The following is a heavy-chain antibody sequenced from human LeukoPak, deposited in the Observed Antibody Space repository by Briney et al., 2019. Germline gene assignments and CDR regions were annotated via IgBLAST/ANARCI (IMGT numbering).Heavy chain of an antibody. D-gene: IGHD3-16*01. Sequence: ASVKVSCKASGYTFSGYGLSWVRQAPGQGLEWMGWISAYNGDTMYAQNLKGRLTMTTDTSTSTAYMELRTLRSDDTPVYFCARLGTDYWGQGTLVVVSS. CDR1: GYTFSGYG. J-gene: IGHJ4*02. CDR3: ARLGTDY. V-gene: IGHV1-18*01. CDR2: ISAYNGDT.